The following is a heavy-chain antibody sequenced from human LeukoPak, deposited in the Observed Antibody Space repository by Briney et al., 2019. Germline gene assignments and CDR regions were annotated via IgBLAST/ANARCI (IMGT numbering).Heavy chain of an antibody. D-gene: IGHD3-22*01. CDR3: ARSKYYDSSGLDYFDY. Sequence: GGSLRLSCAASGFTFDDYGMSWVRQAPGKGLEWVSGINWNGGSTGYADSVKGRFTISRDNAKNSLYLQMNSLRAEDTALYYCARSKYYDSSGLDYFDYWGQGILVTVSS. CDR2: INWNGGST. J-gene: IGHJ4*02. V-gene: IGHV3-20*04. CDR1: GFTFDDYG.